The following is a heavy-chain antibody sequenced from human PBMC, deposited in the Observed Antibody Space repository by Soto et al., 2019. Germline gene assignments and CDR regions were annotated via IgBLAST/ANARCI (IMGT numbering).Heavy chain of an antibody. J-gene: IGHJ4*02. D-gene: IGHD2-2*01. CDR2: ISGSGGST. CDR3: AKDTVSGYCSSTSCYSFDY. V-gene: IGHV3-23*01. CDR1: GFTFSSYA. Sequence: GGSLRLSCAASGFTFSSYAMSWVRQAPGKGLEWVSAISGSGGSTYYADSVKGRFTISRDNSKNTLYLQMNSLRAEDTAVYYCAKDTVSGYCSSTSCYSFDYWGQGTLVTVS.